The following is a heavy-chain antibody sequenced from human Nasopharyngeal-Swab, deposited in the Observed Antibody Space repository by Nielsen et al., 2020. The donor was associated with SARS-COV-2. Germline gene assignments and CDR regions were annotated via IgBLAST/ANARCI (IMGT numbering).Heavy chain of an antibody. J-gene: IGHJ6*02. CDR3: ARRRSYYYGMDV. CDR1: GYTFTSYA. V-gene: IGHV1-3*01. CDR2: INAGNGNT. Sequence: ASVKVSCKASGYTFTSYAMHWVRQAPGQRLEWMGWINAGNGNTKYSQKFQGRVTITRDTSASTAYMELSSMRSEDTAVYYCARRRSYYYGMDVWGQGTTVTVSS.